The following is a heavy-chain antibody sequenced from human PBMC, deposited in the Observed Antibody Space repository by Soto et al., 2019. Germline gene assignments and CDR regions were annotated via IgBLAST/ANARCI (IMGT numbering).Heavy chain of an antibody. CDR2: VYRTGST. CDR1: GGSISTSNW. V-gene: IGHV4-4*02. Sequence: QVQLQESGPGLVKPSGTLSLTCAVSGGSISTSNWWSWVRQPPGKGLEWIGEVYRTGSTTYNPSLERRLTISVATSKTQFSLKLTSVTAADTAVYYCARARATIAAAAIFDCWGQGTLVTVSS. J-gene: IGHJ4*02. CDR3: ARARATIAAAAIFDC. D-gene: IGHD6-13*01.